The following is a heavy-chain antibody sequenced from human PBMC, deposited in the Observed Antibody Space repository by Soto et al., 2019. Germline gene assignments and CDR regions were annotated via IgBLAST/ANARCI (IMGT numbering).Heavy chain of an antibody. CDR3: ARSIRGYSYADS. J-gene: IGHJ4*02. CDR2: INSGGSST. D-gene: IGHD5-18*01. Sequence: EVQLVESGGGLVQPGGSLRLSCAASGFTFSSYWMHWVRQAPGKGLVWVSRINSGGSSTVYVDSVKGRFTISRDNAKTTLYQKMNRLSAEDTAVYYCARSIRGYSYADSWGQGTLVTVSS. CDR1: GFTFSSYW. V-gene: IGHV3-74*01.